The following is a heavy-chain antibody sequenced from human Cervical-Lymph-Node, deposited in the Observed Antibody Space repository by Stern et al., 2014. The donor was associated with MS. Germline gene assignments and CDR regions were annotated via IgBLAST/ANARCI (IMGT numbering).Heavy chain of an antibody. Sequence: EMQLVESGGGLVQPGGSLRLSCAASGFSVRTYYMHWVRQAPGKVLEWVSALYNDGTTYYADSLKGRFTISRDSSKNTLYLQMNSLRAEDTAVYYCARDHLALFYDNSGQIAFDIWGQGTVVTVSS. CDR3: ARDHLALFYDNSGQIAFDI. CDR2: LYNDGTT. CDR1: GFSVRTYY. J-gene: IGHJ3*02. D-gene: IGHD3-22*01. V-gene: IGHV3-66*02.